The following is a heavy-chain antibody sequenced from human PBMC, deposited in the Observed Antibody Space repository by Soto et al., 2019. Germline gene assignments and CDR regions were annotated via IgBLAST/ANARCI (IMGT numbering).Heavy chain of an antibody. J-gene: IGHJ4*02. CDR1: GFAFDDYA. D-gene: IGHD4-17*01. CDR2: INTNGGST. Sequence: GGSLRLSCAVSGFAFDDYAMSWVRQAPGKGLEWVSVINTNGGSTGYVDSVKGRFTISRDNAKNSLYLQMNSLRAEDTALYYCARDQHGLVDYWGQGTLVTVSS. V-gene: IGHV3-20*04. CDR3: ARDQHGLVDY.